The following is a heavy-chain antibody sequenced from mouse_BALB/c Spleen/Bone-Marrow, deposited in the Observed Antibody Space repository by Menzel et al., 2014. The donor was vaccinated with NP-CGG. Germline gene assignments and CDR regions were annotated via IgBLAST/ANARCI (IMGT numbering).Heavy chain of an antibody. Sequence: VQLQQSGAELMKPGASVKISCKATGYTFSSYWIEWVKQRPGHGLEWIGEILPGSGSTNYNEKFKGKATFTADTSSNTAYMQLSSLTSEDSAVYYCARNGNYPAWSAYWGQGPLVTVSA. D-gene: IGHD2-1*01. CDR1: GYTFSSYW. CDR2: ILPGSGST. CDR3: ARNGNYPAWSAY. V-gene: IGHV1-9*01. J-gene: IGHJ3*01.